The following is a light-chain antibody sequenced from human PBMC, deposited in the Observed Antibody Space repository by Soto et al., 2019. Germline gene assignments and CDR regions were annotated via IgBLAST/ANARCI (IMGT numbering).Light chain of an antibody. Sequence: EIVLTQSPDTLSLSTGERVTLSCRASQSVTNSYLAWYQQKPGQGPRLLIHGASSRATGTPDRFSGSGSGTDFTLTISRLEPEDFAVYYCQQYGATPGTFGQGTKLDIK. CDR2: GAS. V-gene: IGKV3-20*01. CDR3: QQYGATPGT. J-gene: IGKJ1*01. CDR1: QSVTNSY.